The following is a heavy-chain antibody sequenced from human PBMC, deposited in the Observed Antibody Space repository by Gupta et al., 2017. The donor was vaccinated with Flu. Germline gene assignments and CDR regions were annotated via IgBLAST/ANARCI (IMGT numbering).Heavy chain of an antibody. J-gene: IGHJ3*01. V-gene: IGHV1-3*01. CDR3: ARPADSSGYDAFDV. CDR1: GYTLTTHT. CDR2: INADNAKT. Sequence: QVQFVQSGAAVKKPGASVRVSCKASGYTLTTHTIHWVRQAPGQRLEWMGWINADNAKTKYSQNFQGRVTITRDTSASTAYMELSSLRSEDTAVYYCARPADSSGYDAFDVWGQGTLVTVSS. D-gene: IGHD3-22*01.